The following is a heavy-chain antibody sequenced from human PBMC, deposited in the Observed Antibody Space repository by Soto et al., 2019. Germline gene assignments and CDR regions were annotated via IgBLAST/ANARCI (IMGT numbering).Heavy chain of an antibody. CDR2: ISYDGSNK. Sequence: QVQLVESGGGVVQPGRSLRLSCAASGFTFSSYAVHWVRQAPGKGLEWVAVISYDGSNKYYADSVKGRFTISRDNSKNTLYLQMNSLRPEDTAVYYCARDRLGRNCFDYWGQGTLVTVSS. CDR3: ARDRLGRNCFDY. V-gene: IGHV3-30-3*01. J-gene: IGHJ4*02. CDR1: GFTFSSYA.